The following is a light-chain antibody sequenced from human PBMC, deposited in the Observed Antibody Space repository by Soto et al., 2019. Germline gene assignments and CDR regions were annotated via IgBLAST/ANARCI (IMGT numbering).Light chain of an antibody. CDR2: DTA. Sequence: EIVMTQSPATLSVSPGERATLSCRASESVSGNLAWYQQKPGQAPRLLIYDTASRATAIPARFSGSGSGTEFTLTISSLQSEDFAVYYCQQYSKWHTFAQGTRLAIK. CDR1: ESVSGN. J-gene: IGKJ5*01. CDR3: QQYSKWHT. V-gene: IGKV3-15*01.